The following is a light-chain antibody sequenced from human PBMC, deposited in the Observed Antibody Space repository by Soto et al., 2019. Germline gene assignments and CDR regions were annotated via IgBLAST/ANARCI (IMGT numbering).Light chain of an antibody. CDR3: SSYTTTTALGI. CDR1: SSDVGGYNC. J-gene: IGLJ2*01. Sequence: QSVLTQPASVSGSPGQSITISCTGTSSDVGGYNCVSWYQQHPGKAPKLIISDVYNRPSGVSYRFSGSKSGNTASLTISGLQAEDEADYYCSSYTTTTALGIFGGGTQLTVL. V-gene: IGLV2-14*03. CDR2: DVY.